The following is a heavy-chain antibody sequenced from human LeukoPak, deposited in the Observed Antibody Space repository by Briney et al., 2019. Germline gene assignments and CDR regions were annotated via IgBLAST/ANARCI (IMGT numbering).Heavy chain of an antibody. Sequence: PGGSLRLSCAASGFTFGSYAMHWVRQAPDKGLEWVAVISYDGSNKYYADSVKGRFTISRDNSKNTLYLQMNSLRAEDTAVYYCAREGYYDSTLIYYFDYWGQGTLVTVSS. CDR1: GFTFGSYA. CDR2: ISYDGSNK. V-gene: IGHV3-30-3*01. D-gene: IGHD3-22*01. CDR3: AREGYYDSTLIYYFDY. J-gene: IGHJ4*02.